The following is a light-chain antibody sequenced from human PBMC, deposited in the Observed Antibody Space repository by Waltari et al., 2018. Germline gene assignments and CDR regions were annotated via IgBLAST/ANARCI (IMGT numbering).Light chain of an antibody. CDR3: LLYYGGQGV. Sequence: QTVVTQEPSLTVSPGGTITLTCASNTGAVTRAYFPNWFQQKPGQAPRARIYSTPSRHSGTPARFSGSRLGGKAALTLSGVQPEDEAEYYCLLYYGGQGVFGTGTKVTVL. V-gene: IGLV7-43*01. CDR2: STP. J-gene: IGLJ1*01. CDR1: TGAVTRAYF.